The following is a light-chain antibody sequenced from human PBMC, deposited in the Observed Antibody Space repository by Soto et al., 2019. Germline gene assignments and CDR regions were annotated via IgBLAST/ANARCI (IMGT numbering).Light chain of an antibody. Sequence: DIQMTQPPSSLSAYVGDRVTITCRASQAISNYLAWYQQKPGKVPKLLIYAASTLQSGVPSRFSGSGSGTDFTLTISSLQPEDVATYYCQKYNIAPWTFGQGTKVEIK. CDR2: AAS. CDR3: QKYNIAPWT. CDR1: QAISNY. J-gene: IGKJ1*01. V-gene: IGKV1-27*01.